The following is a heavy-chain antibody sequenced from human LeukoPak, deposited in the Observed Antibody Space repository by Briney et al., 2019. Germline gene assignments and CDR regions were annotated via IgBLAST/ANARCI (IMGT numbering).Heavy chain of an antibody. J-gene: IGHJ5*02. Sequence: GCSLRLSCAASGFTFSSYWMSWVRQAPGKGLEWVANIKQDGSEKYYVDSVKGRFTISRDNAKNSLYLQMNSLRAEDTAVYYCARDDRGNWFDPWGQGTLVTVSS. CDR2: IKQDGSEK. CDR3: ARDDRGNWFDP. D-gene: IGHD3-10*01. CDR1: GFTFSSYW. V-gene: IGHV3-7*01.